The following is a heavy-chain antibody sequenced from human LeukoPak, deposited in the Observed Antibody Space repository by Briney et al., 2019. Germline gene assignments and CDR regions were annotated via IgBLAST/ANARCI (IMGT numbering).Heavy chain of an antibody. D-gene: IGHD1-26*01. CDR2: IRYDGSNK. CDR3: AKDRHSGSYYGEFGYDY. Sequence: GGSLRLSCAASGFTFSSYGMHWVRQAPGKGLEWVAFIRYDGSNKYYADSVKGRFTISRDNSKNTLYPQMNSLRAEDTAVYYCAKDRHSGSYYGEFGYDYWGQGTLVTVSS. CDR1: GFTFSSYG. J-gene: IGHJ4*02. V-gene: IGHV3-30*02.